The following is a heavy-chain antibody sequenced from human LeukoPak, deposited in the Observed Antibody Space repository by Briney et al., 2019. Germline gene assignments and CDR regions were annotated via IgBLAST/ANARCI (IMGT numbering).Heavy chain of an antibody. CDR3: ARVVSSSWYMLGY. V-gene: IGHV3-23*01. J-gene: IGHJ4*02. D-gene: IGHD2-2*01. CDR1: GFTFSSYA. CDR2: ISGSGGST. Sequence: GGSLRLSCAASGFTFSSYAMSWVRQAPGKGLEWVSAISGSGGSTYYADSVKGRFTISRDNSKNTLYLQMNSLRAEDTAVYYCARVVSSSWYMLGYWGQGTLVTVSS.